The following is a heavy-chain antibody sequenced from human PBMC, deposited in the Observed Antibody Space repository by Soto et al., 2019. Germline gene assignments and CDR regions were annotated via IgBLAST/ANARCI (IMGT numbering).Heavy chain of an antibody. Sequence: GGSLRLSCAASGFTFSSYSMNWVRQAPGKGLEWVSSISSSSSYIYYADSVKGRFTISRDNAKNSLYLQMNSLRAEDTAVYYCATLDVVGARSTYFDYWGQGTLVTVSS. CDR1: GFTFSSYS. J-gene: IGHJ4*02. CDR3: ATLDVVGARSTYFDY. CDR2: ISSSSSYI. V-gene: IGHV3-21*01. D-gene: IGHD1-26*01.